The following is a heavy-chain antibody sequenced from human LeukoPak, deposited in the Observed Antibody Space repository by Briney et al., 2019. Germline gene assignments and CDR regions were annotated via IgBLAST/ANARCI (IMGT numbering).Heavy chain of an antibody. CDR1: GFTFSSYS. CDR2: ISGTSSYI. Sequence: GGSLRLSCAASGFTFSSYSMNWVRQAPGKGLEWVSFISGTSSYIYYADSVKGRFTISRDNAKNSLYLQMNSLRAEDTAVYYCARAIAVAGTRGAFDYWGRGTLVTVSS. CDR3: ARAIAVAGTRGAFDY. J-gene: IGHJ4*02. D-gene: IGHD6-19*01. V-gene: IGHV3-21*01.